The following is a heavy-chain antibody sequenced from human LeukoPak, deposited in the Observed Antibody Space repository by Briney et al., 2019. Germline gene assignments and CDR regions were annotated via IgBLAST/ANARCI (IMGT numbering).Heavy chain of an antibody. CDR1: GFTFSSYA. CDR2: ISGSGGST. V-gene: IGHV3-23*01. CDR3: ARVYCSSTSCYRGYGMDV. D-gene: IGHD2-2*02. J-gene: IGHJ6*02. Sequence: GGSLRLSCAASGFTFSSYAMSWVRQAPGKGLEWVSAISGSGGSTYYADSVKGRFTISRDNAKNSLYLQMNSLRDEDTAVYYCARVYCSSTSCYRGYGMDVWGQGTTVTVSS.